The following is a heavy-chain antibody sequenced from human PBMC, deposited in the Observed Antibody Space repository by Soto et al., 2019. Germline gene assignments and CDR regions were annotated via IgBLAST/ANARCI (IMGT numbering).Heavy chain of an antibody. Sequence: SETLSLTCTVSGGSIITYYWTWILQPPGKGLEWIGYIDYSGSTNYMPSLRSRVTMSVDTSNNQFSLKLCSVTAADTAVYYCARSRRYTNRPDASDVWGQGTLVTVSS. D-gene: IGHD1-20*01. CDR3: ARSRRYTNRPDASDV. CDR1: GGSIITYY. V-gene: IGHV4-59*01. CDR2: IDYSGST. J-gene: IGHJ3*01.